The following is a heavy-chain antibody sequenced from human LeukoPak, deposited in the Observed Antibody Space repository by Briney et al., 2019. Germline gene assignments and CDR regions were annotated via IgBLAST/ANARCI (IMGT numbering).Heavy chain of an antibody. CDR1: GFTFSSYA. J-gene: IGHJ6*02. V-gene: IGHV3-30-3*01. CDR2: ISYDGSNK. Sequence: PGGSLRLSCAASGFTFSSYAMHWVRQAPGKGLEWVAVISYDGSNKYYADSVKGRFTISRDNSKNTLYLQMNSLRAEDTAVYYCARAGDSYCGGDCYPYYYGMDVWGQGTTVTVSS. CDR3: ARAGDSYCGGDCYPYYYGMDV. D-gene: IGHD2-21*02.